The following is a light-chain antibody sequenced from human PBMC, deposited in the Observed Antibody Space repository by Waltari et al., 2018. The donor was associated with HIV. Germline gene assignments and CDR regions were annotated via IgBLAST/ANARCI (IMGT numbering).Light chain of an antibody. CDR1: TSNIGNTF. V-gene: IGLV1-51*01. CDR3: GTWDTSLNAGV. CDR2: DNH. Sequence: QSVLTQPPAVSAAPGHKVAIACSGTTSNIGNTFVCWYQKLQGTAPKLIIFDNHKRPSGVSDRFSASKSGTAATLAITGLHTGDEAEYYCGTWDTSLNAGVFGGGTKVSVL. J-gene: IGLJ2*01.